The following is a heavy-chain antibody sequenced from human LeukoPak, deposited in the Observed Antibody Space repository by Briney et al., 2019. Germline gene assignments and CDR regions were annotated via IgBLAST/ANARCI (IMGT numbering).Heavy chain of an antibody. CDR3: ASPGSGSEISQVYY. V-gene: IGHV4-38-2*02. J-gene: IGHJ4*02. CDR1: GYSISSGYY. D-gene: IGHD3-10*01. CDR2: IYHSGST. Sequence: SETLSLTCTVSGYSISSGYYWGWIRQPPGKGLEWIGSIYHSGSTYYNPSLKSRVTISVDTSKNQFSLKLSSVIAADTAVYYCASPGSGSEISQVYYWGQGTLVTVSS.